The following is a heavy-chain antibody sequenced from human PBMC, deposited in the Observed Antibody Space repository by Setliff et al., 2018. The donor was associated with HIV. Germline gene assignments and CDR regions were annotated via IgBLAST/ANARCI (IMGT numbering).Heavy chain of an antibody. CDR1: GYIFTDYY. D-gene: IGHD3-3*01. CDR3: AADNYNCNSFDS. Sequence: ASVKVSCKASGYIFTDYYIHWVRQASGQGLEWMGWINPNGGYTNYAQKFLGRVTMTQDTSLTTAYLELSRLGSDDTAVYYCAADNYNCNSFDSWGQGSLVTVSS. CDR2: INPNGGYT. V-gene: IGHV1-2*02. J-gene: IGHJ4*02.